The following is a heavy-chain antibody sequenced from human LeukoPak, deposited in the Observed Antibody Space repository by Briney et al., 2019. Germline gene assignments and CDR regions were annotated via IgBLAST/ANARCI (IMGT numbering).Heavy chain of an antibody. V-gene: IGHV3-73*01. D-gene: IGHD1-7*01. CDR2: IRIKPNAYAT. Sequence: GSLRLSCAASGFTFNVSAIHWVRQASGKGLEWVGRIRIKPNAYATAYTAAVKGRFTMSRDDSKNTAYLEMNSLKIEDTAVYYCTRPRTHNWNYKDHLGQGTLVTVSS. J-gene: IGHJ4*02. CDR3: TRPRTHNWNYKDH. CDR1: GFTFNVSA.